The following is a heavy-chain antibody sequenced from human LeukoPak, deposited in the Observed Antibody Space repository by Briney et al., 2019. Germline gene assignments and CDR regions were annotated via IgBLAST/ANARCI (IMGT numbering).Heavy chain of an antibody. CDR2: IYYSGST. Sequence: RPSETLSLTCTVSGGSISSYYWSWIRQPPGKGLEWIGYIYYSGSTNYNPSLKSRVTISVDTSKNQFSLKLSSVTAADTAVYYCARNRDYGDYEGYFDYWGQGTLVTVSS. D-gene: IGHD4-17*01. V-gene: IGHV4-59*12. CDR3: ARNRDYGDYEGYFDY. J-gene: IGHJ4*02. CDR1: GGSISSYY.